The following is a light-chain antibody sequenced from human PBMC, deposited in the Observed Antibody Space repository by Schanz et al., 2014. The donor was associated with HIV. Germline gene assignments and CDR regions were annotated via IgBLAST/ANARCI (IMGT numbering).Light chain of an antibody. J-gene: IGKJ1*01. Sequence: ERVMTQSPATLSVSPGERATLSCRASQSVGSNLAWYQQKPGQAPRLLIHGAATRATGIPARFSGSGSGTEFTITINSLQSEDFAFYYCQQYSNWRTFGQGTKVEIK. CDR2: GAA. V-gene: IGKV3-15*01. CDR3: QQYSNWRT. CDR1: QSVGSN.